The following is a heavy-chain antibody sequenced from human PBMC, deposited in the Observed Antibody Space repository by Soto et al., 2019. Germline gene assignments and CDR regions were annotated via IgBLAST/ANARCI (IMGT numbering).Heavy chain of an antibody. J-gene: IGHJ6*02. D-gene: IGHD3-10*01. CDR3: AKGLLWFGESEYYYYGMDV. CDR1: GFTFSSYA. CDR2: ISGSGGST. Sequence: GGSLRLSCAASGFTFSSYAMSWVRQAPGKGLEWVSAISGSGGSTYYADSVKGRFTISRDNSKNTLYLQMNSLRAEDTAVYYCAKGLLWFGESEYYYYGMDVWGQGTTVTVSS. V-gene: IGHV3-23*01.